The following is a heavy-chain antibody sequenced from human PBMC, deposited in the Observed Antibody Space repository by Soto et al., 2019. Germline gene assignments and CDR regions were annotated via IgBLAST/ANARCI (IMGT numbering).Heavy chain of an antibody. CDR2: VYWDNDK. CDR3: AHRTTVTAFDY. Sequence: QITLKESGPTLVKPPQTLTLTCTFSGFSLSTSGVGVGWIRQPPGKALEWLALVYWDNDKRYSPSLKSRLTITKDTSKNQVVLTLTNVDPVDTATYYCAHRTTVTAFDYWGQGTLVPVSS. D-gene: IGHD4-17*01. J-gene: IGHJ4*02. V-gene: IGHV2-5*02. CDR1: GFSLSTSGVG.